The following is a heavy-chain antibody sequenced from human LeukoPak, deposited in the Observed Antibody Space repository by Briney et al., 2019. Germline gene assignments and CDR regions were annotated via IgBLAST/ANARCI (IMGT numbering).Heavy chain of an antibody. CDR3: AKGHYDFRDY. Sequence: GGSLRLSCAASGFTFGTFAFSWVRQAPGKGLEWVSSITGDDSTYYADSVKGRFTISRDTSSNTLYLQMNSLRAEDTALYYCAKGHYDFRDYWGQGTLVTVPS. V-gene: IGHV3-23*01. J-gene: IGHJ4*02. D-gene: IGHD3-3*01. CDR2: ITGDDST. CDR1: GFTFGTFA.